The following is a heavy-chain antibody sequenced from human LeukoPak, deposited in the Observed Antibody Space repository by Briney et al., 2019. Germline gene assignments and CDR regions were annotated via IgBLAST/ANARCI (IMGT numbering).Heavy chain of an antibody. J-gene: IGHJ5*02. CDR1: GYTFTSYY. CDR2: INPSGGST. Sequence: ASVKVSCKASGYTFTSYYIQWARQAPGQGLEWMGIINPSGGSTSYAQKFQGRVTMTRGTSTSTVYMELSSLRSEDTAVYYCARAGGGGIVRGRCLFDPWGQGTLVTVSS. CDR3: ARAGGGGIVRGRCLFDP. V-gene: IGHV1-46*01. D-gene: IGHD1-26*01.